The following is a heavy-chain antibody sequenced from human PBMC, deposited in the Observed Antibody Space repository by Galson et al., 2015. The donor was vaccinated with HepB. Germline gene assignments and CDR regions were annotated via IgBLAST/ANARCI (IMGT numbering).Heavy chain of an antibody. CDR1: GYSFTSYW. CDR2: IYPGDSDT. Sequence: QSGAEVKKPGESLKISCKGSGYSFTSYWIGWVRQMPGKGLEWMGIIYPGDSDTRYSPSFQGQVTISADKSISTAYLQWSSLKASDTAMYYCARLPVGGGYYYDSSGYYYQGVYYFDYWGQGTLVTVSS. CDR3: ARLPVGGGYYYDSSGYYYQGVYYFDY. D-gene: IGHD3-22*01. J-gene: IGHJ4*02. V-gene: IGHV5-51*03.